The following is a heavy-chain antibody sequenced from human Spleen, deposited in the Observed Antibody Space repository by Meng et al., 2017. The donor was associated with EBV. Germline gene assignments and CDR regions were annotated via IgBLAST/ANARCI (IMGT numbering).Heavy chain of an antibody. Sequence: QVQIQEAGPGLVKPSGTLSLTGAVSGGSISDNYWWSWVRQVPGKGLEWIGEIYHSGTTSTNPSLRSRITLSLDKSKNEFSLQLNSVTAADTAIYFCTRLGGSFDFWIWGHGTLVTVSS. CDR3: TRLGGSFDFWI. CDR2: IYHSGTT. V-gene: IGHV4-4*02. CDR1: GGSISDNYW. D-gene: IGHD3-3*01. J-gene: IGHJ4*01.